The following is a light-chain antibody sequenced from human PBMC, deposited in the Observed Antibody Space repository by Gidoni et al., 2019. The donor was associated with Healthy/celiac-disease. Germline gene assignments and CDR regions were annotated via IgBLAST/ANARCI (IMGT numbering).Light chain of an antibody. CDR1: RPNIGDNY. V-gene: IGLV1-51*01. J-gene: IGLJ2*01. CDR3: GTWDSSLSAWV. Sequence: QSVLTQPASVSAAPGQKVTISCAGRRPNIGDNYVSWYQTLPATAPKPLIYDNNKRPSGIPDRFSGSKSGTSATLGITGLQTGDEADYYCGTWDSSLSAWVFGGGTKLTVL. CDR2: DNN.